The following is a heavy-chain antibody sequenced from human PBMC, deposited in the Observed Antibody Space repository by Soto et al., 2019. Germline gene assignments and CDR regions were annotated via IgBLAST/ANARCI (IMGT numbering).Heavy chain of an antibody. D-gene: IGHD3-10*01. V-gene: IGHV1-3*01. Sequence: GASVKVSCKASGYTFTSYAMHWVRQAPGQRLEWMGWINAGNGNTKYSQKFQGRVTITRDTSASTAYMELSSLRSEDTAVYYCARVGSLWFGESYYFDYWGQGTLVTVSS. CDR1: GYTFTSYA. J-gene: IGHJ4*02. CDR3: ARVGSLWFGESYYFDY. CDR2: INAGNGNT.